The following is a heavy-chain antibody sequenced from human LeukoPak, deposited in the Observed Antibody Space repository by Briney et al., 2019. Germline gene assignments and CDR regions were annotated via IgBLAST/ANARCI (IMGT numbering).Heavy chain of an antibody. J-gene: IGHJ5*02. Sequence: GGSLRLSCAASGFTVSSYTMKWVRRARGKGRGWVSSVGSSSTNIYYSDSVKARFTISRDNAKNSLYLQMNTLRAEDTAVYYCARNYATSSVDGWFDPWGQGTLVTVSS. CDR1: GFTVSSYT. V-gene: IGHV3-21*01. CDR3: ARNYATSSVDGWFDP. CDR2: VGSSSTNI. D-gene: IGHD1-7*01.